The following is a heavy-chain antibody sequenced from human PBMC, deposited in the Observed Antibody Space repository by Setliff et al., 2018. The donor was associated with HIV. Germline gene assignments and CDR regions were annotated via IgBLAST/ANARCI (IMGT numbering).Heavy chain of an antibody. V-gene: IGHV4-4*09. CDR2: IHTRGSI. D-gene: IGHD1-7*01. CDR1: GGSLSGDY. Sequence: PSETLSLTCTVSGGSLSGDYWSWIRQSPGKGLEWIGYIHTRGSINYIPSLKTRATVSLDTSKNQFFLRLTSVTAADTAIYYCVRHPREEPQRNYKFDSWGQGMLVTVLL. CDR3: VRHPREEPQRNYKFDS. J-gene: IGHJ4*02.